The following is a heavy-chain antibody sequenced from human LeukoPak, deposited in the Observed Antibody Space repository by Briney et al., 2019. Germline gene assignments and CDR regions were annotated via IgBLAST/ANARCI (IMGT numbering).Heavy chain of an antibody. CDR2: IYYSGST. J-gene: IGHJ4*02. Sequence: PSQTLSLTCTVSGGSISSGGYSWSWIRQHPGKGLEWIGYIYYSGSTYYNPSLKSRVTISVDTSKNQFSLKLSSVTTADTAVYYCASWYYYDSSGYYLNDYWGQGTLVTVSS. V-gene: IGHV4-31*03. CDR1: GGSISSGGYS. D-gene: IGHD3-22*01. CDR3: ASWYYYDSSGYYLNDY.